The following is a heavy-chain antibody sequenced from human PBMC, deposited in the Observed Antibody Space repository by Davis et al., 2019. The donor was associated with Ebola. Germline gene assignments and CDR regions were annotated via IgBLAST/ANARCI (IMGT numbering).Heavy chain of an antibody. J-gene: IGHJ4*02. V-gene: IGHV4-39*01. CDR3: ARHFAHDSNDY. Sequence: SETLSLTCTVSGGSISSSSYYWGWIRQPPGKGLEWIGSIYYSGSTYYNPSLKSRVTISVDTSKNQFSLKLSSVTAADTAVYYCARHFAHDSNDYWGQGTLVTVSS. CDR2: IYYSGST. D-gene: IGHD3-22*01. CDR1: GGSISSSSYY.